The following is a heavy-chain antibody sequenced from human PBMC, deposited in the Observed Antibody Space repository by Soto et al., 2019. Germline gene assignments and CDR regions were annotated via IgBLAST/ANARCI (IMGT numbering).Heavy chain of an antibody. CDR2: INHTGGS. CDR3: ATRITVFGLLIPPFDP. V-gene: IGHV4-34*01. Sequence: SETLSLTCAVYGGSVNGYYWNWIRQPPGRGLEWIGEINHTGGSHYNPSLKRRVTMSVDTSKNQFSLRLSSVTAADTAIYYCATRITVFGLLIPPFDPWGQGTQVTVS. D-gene: IGHD3-3*01. J-gene: IGHJ5*02. CDR1: GGSVNGYY.